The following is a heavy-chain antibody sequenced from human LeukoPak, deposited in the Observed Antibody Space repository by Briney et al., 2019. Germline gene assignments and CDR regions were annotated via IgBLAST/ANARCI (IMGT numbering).Heavy chain of an antibody. D-gene: IGHD3-22*01. V-gene: IGHV3-30*02. CDR3: AKEKYYYDSSGYYYGDY. J-gene: IGHJ4*02. Sequence: GGSLRLSCAASGFTFSSYGMHWVRQAPGKGLEWVAFIRYDGSNKYYADSVKGRFTISRDNSKNTLYLQMNSLTAEDTALYYCAKEKYYYDSSGYYYGDYWGQGTLVTVSS. CDR2: IRYDGSNK. CDR1: GFTFSSYG.